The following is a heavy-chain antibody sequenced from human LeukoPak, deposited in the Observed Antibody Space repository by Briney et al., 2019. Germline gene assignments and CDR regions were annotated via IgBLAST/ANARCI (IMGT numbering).Heavy chain of an antibody. Sequence: PSETLSLTCTVSGGSISSYYWSWIRQPAGKGLEWIGRIYTSGSTNYNPSLKSRVTMSVDTSKNQFSLKLSSVTAADTAVYYCARAVKGAIFGVYYMDVWGKGTTVTVSS. CDR3: ARAVKGAIFGVYYMDV. CDR2: IYTSGST. V-gene: IGHV4-4*07. D-gene: IGHD3-3*01. J-gene: IGHJ6*03. CDR1: GGSISSYY.